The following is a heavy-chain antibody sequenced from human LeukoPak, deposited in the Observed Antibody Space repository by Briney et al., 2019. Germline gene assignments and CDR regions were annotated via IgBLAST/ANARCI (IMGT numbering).Heavy chain of an antibody. CDR3: AREQGYSSSWYTGYYYYYMDV. CDR2: IKQDGSEK. D-gene: IGHD6-13*01. V-gene: IGHV3-7*01. CDR1: GFTFSSYW. Sequence: PGGSLRLSCAASGFTFSSYWMSWVRQAPGKGLEWVANIKQDGSEKYYVDSVKGRFTISRDNAKNSLYLQMNSLRAEDTAVYYCAREQGYSSSWYTGYYYYYMDVWGKGTKVTVSS. J-gene: IGHJ6*03.